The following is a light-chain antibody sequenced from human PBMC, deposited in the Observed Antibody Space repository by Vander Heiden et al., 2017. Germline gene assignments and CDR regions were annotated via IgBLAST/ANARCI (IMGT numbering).Light chain of an antibody. V-gene: IGKV3-11*01. CDR1: QIVSSY. CDR2: DAS. Sequence: IVFTQSPATPSLSPGETATLSCTARQIVSSYLAWYHQKPGQPPRILIYDASTRAAGVPARCSGSGSGATFTLTISSLEPEDFAVYYCRQQSNRPPITFGQGTKVEIK. J-gene: IGKJ5*01. CDR3: RQQSNRPPIT.